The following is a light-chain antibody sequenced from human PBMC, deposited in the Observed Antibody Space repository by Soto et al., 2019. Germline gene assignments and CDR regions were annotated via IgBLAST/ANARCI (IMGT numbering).Light chain of an antibody. CDR1: EGISSY. J-gene: IGKJ2*01. V-gene: IGKV1-8*01. Sequence: AIRMTQSPSPFSASTGDRVTITCRSSEGISSYLAGSQQKPGKAPKLLIYAAATLQRGAPSRFSASGYGTDFTLTVSPLQSEDFATYYCQQYLSYPYSVGQGTKLEI. CDR2: AAA. CDR3: QQYLSYPYS.